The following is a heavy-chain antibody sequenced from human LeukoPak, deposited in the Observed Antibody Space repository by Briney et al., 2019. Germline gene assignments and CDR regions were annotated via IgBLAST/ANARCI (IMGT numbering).Heavy chain of an antibody. D-gene: IGHD5-18*01. CDR3: AKASTPGSYGPGY. V-gene: IGHV3-9*01. CDR1: GFTFDDYA. J-gene: IGHJ4*02. CDR2: ISYNSDTI. Sequence: PGRSLRLSCAASGFTFDDYAMHWVRQAPGKGLEWVSGISYNSDTIAYADSVKGRFTISRDNAKNSLYLQMNSLRAEDTALYYCAKASTPGSYGPGYWGQGTLVSVSS.